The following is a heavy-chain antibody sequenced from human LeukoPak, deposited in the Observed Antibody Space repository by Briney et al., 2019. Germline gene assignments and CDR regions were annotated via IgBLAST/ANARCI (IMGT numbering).Heavy chain of an antibody. J-gene: IGHJ4*02. Sequence: PGGSLRLSCAASGFTFSSYSMNWVRQAPGKGLEWVSYISSSSTIYYADSVKGRFTISRDNAKNSLYLQMNSLRAEDTAVYYCARETQWYSGYGAQVDYWGQGTLVTVSS. D-gene: IGHD5-12*01. V-gene: IGHV3-48*01. CDR1: GFTFSSYS. CDR3: ARETQWYSGYGAQVDY. CDR2: ISSSSTI.